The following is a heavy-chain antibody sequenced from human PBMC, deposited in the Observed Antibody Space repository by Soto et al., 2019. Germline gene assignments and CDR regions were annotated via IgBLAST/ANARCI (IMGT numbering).Heavy chain of an antibody. V-gene: IGHV3-23*01. Sequence: EVELLESGGDLAQPGGSLRLSCAASGFTFSSHAMSWVRQAPGKGLEWVSAISATGGSTYHADSVKGRFTISRDNSKNTLYLQMSSLRAEDTAVYYCAKGGVIVARSDYNGMDVWGQGTTVTVS. CDR2: ISATGGST. CDR1: GFTFSSHA. CDR3: AKGGVIVARSDYNGMDV. D-gene: IGHD5-12*01. J-gene: IGHJ6*02.